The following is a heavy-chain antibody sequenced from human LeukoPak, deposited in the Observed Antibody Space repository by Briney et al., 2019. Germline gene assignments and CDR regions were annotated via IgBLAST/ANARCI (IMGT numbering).Heavy chain of an antibody. Sequence: PGGSLRLSCAASGFTFSSYEMNWVRQAPGKGLEWVSYISSSGSTIYYADSVKGRFTISRDNAKNSLYLQMNSLRAEDTAVYYCARDPPAKYYYDSSGYYYFDYWGQGTPVTVAS. CDR2: ISSSGSTI. D-gene: IGHD3-22*01. CDR1: GFTFSSYE. J-gene: IGHJ4*02. CDR3: ARDPPAKYYYDSSGYYYFDY. V-gene: IGHV3-48*03.